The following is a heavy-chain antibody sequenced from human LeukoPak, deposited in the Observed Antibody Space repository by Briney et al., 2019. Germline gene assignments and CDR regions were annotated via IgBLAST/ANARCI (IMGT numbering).Heavy chain of an antibody. V-gene: IGHV3-30-3*01. J-gene: IGHJ6*03. D-gene: IGHD7-27*01. CDR2: ISYDGSIT. CDR1: GFTFSSYP. CDR3: ARSDNWGRDYYYYMDV. Sequence: GGSLRLSCTASGFTFSSYPMHWVRQAPGKGLEWVAIISYDGSITYYADSVKGRFTISRDSSKNTLYLQMNSLRAEDTAVYYCARSDNWGRDYYYYMDVWGQGTTVTVSS.